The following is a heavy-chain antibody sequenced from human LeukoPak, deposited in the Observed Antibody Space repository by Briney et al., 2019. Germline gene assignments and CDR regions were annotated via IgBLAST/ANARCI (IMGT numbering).Heavy chain of an antibody. J-gene: IGHJ3*02. V-gene: IGHV3-9*01. CDR1: GFTFDDYA. Sequence: PGGSLRLSCAASGFTFDDYAMHWVRQAPGKGLEWVSGISWNSGSIGYADSVKGRFTISRDNAKNSLYLQMNSLRAEDTALYYCAKDMSGGYSYGLHDAFDIWGQGTMVTVSS. CDR2: ISWNSGSI. D-gene: IGHD5-18*01. CDR3: AKDMSGGYSYGLHDAFDI.